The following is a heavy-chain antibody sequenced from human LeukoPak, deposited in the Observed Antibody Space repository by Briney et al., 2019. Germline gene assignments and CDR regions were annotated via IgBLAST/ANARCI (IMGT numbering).Heavy chain of an antibody. CDR1: GYTFSTYG. Sequence: GASVKVSCKASGYTFSTYGISWVRQAPGQGLEWMGWISAYKGNTYYAQKLQGRVTMTTDTSTSTAYMEQRSLRSDDTAIYYCARDLYYYGSGSYYDVFDVWGQGTMVTVSS. V-gene: IGHV1-18*01. D-gene: IGHD3-10*01. CDR3: ARDLYYYGSGSYYDVFDV. J-gene: IGHJ3*01. CDR2: ISAYKGNT.